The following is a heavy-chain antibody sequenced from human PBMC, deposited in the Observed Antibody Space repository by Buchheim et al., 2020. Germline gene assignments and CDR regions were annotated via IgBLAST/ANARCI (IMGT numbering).Heavy chain of an antibody. Sequence: EVQLVESGGGLVQPGGSLRLSCAASEFTFSSYSMNWVRQAPGKGLEWVSYISSSSSTIYYADSVKGRFTISRDNAKNSLYLQMNSLRDEDTAVYYCARAPTEYSSSWYSFDYWGQGTL. D-gene: IGHD6-13*01. CDR2: ISSSSSTI. J-gene: IGHJ4*02. CDR3: ARAPTEYSSSWYSFDY. V-gene: IGHV3-48*02. CDR1: EFTFSSYS.